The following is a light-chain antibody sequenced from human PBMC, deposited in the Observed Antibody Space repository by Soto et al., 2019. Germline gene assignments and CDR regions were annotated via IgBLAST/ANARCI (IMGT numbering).Light chain of an antibody. CDR3: QQYNNWPLT. CDR2: GAS. J-gene: IGKJ4*01. V-gene: IGKV3-15*01. Sequence: EKVMTQSPVTLSVSPGERVTLSCRASQSVSNNLAWYQQKPGQAPRLLIYGASTRATGVPARFSASGSGTEFTLTISSLQSEDFAIYYCQQYNNWPLTLGGGTKVEIK. CDR1: QSVSNN.